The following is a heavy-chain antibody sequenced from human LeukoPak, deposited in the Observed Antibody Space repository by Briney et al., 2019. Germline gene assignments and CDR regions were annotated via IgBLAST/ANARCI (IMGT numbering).Heavy chain of an antibody. V-gene: IGHV3-9*01. CDR1: GFTFDDYA. D-gene: IGHD3-16*01. CDR3: AKDINFGPNYFDY. Sequence: GRSLRLSCAASGFTFDDYAMHWVRQAPGKGLEWVSGISWNSGSIGYADSVKGRFTISRDNAKNSLYLQMNSLRAEDTALYYCAKDINFGPNYFDYWGQGTLVTVSS. J-gene: IGHJ4*02. CDR2: ISWNSGSI.